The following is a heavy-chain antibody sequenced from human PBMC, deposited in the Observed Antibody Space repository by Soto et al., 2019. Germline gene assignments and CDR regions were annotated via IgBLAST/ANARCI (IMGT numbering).Heavy chain of an antibody. CDR1: GFTFSSYG. V-gene: IGHV3-30*18. CDR2: ISYDGSNK. CDR3: AKDQYDFWSGYFSTLYYYYYGMDV. D-gene: IGHD3-3*01. Sequence: ESGGGVVQPGRSLRLSCAASGFTFSSYGMHWVRQAPGKGLEWVAVISYDGSNKYYADSVKGRFTISRDNSKNTLYLQMNSLRAEDTAVYYCAKDQYDFWSGYFSTLYYYYYGMDVWGQGTTVTVSS. J-gene: IGHJ6*02.